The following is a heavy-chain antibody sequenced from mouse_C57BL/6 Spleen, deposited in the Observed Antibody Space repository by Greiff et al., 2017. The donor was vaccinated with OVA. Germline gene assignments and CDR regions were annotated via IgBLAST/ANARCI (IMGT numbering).Heavy chain of an antibody. V-gene: IGHV3-1*01. CDR1: GYSITSGYD. CDR3: ARANYYGSSLYYFDY. D-gene: IGHD1-1*01. CDR2: ISYSGST. Sequence: EVQLQESGPGMVKPSQSLSLTCTVTGYSITSGYDWHWIRHFPGNKLEWMGYISYSGSTNYNPSLKSRISITHDTSKNHFFLKLNSVTTEDTATYYCARANYYGSSLYYFDYWGQGTTLTVSS. J-gene: IGHJ2*01.